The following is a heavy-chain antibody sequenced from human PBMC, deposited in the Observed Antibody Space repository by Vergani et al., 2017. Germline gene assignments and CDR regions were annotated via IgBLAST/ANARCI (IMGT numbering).Heavy chain of an antibody. CDR3: ARDMLWFGELRRRGAFDI. CDR1: GGTFSSYA. D-gene: IGHD3-10*01. J-gene: IGHJ3*02. V-gene: IGHV1-46*01. Sequence: QVQLVQSGAEVKKPGSSVKVSCKASGGTFSSYAISWVRQAPGQGLEWMGIINPSGGSTSYAQKFQGRVTMTRDTSTSTVYMELRSLRSEDTAVYYCARDMLWFGELRRRGAFDIWGQGTMVTVSS. CDR2: INPSGGST.